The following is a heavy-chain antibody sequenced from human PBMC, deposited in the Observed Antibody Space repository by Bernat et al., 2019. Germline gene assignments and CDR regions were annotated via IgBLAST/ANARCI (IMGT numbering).Heavy chain of an antibody. CDR1: GFTFSSYD. CDR3: ARGSSSRNYYYYGMDV. Sequence: EVQLVESGGGLVQPGGSLRLSCAASGFTFSSYDMHWVRQATGKGLEWVSAIGTAGDPYYPGSVKGRFTISRENAKNSLYLQMNSLRAGDTAVYYCARGSSSRNYYYYGMDVWGQGTTVTVSS. D-gene: IGHD6-13*01. CDR2: IGTAGDP. J-gene: IGHJ6*02. V-gene: IGHV3-13*05.